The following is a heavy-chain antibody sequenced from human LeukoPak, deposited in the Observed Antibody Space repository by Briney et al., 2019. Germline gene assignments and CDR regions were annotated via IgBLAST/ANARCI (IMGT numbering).Heavy chain of an antibody. V-gene: IGHV1-2*02. Sequence: ASVKVSCKASGYTFTGYYMHWVRQAPGQGLEWMGWINPNSGGTNYAQKFQGRVTMTRDTSISTAYMELSRLRSDDTAVYYCAGRSSIADSAGLDYWGQGTLVTVSS. CDR1: GYTFTGYY. D-gene: IGHD6-13*01. CDR3: AGRSSIADSAGLDY. J-gene: IGHJ4*02. CDR2: INPNSGGT.